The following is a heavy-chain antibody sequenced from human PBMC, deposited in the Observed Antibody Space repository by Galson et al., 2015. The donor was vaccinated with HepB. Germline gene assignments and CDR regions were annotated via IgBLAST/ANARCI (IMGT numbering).Heavy chain of an antibody. CDR3: SRGHYDSTPGDY. CDR1: GFTFSSYA. Sequence: SLRLSCAASGFTFSSYAMHWVRQPPGKGLEWVAVISYDGTKQYYGDSVNGRFTISRDNSRNTLYLQMNRLRGEDTAVYYCSRGHYDSTPGDYWGQGALVAVSS. J-gene: IGHJ4*02. V-gene: IGHV3-30-3*01. D-gene: IGHD3-22*01. CDR2: ISYDGTKQ.